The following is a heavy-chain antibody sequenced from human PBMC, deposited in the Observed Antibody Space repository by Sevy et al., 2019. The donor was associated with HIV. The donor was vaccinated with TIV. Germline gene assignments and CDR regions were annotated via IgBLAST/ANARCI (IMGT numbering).Heavy chain of an antibody. Sequence: GGSLRLSCAASGFTFSSYSMNWVRQAPGKGLEWVSYISSSSSTIYYADSVKGRFTISRDNAKNSLYLQMNSLRAEDKAVYYCARDPDDFWSGYYYHYYGMDVWGQGTTVTVSS. CDR3: ARDPDDFWSGYYYHYYGMDV. CDR2: ISSSSSTI. V-gene: IGHV3-48*01. D-gene: IGHD3-3*01. CDR1: GFTFSSYS. J-gene: IGHJ6*02.